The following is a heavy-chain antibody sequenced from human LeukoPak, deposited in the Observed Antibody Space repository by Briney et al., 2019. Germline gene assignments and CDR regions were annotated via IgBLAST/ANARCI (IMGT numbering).Heavy chain of an antibody. J-gene: IGHJ4*02. CDR3: ARSGLGYCSGGSCLDYYFDY. D-gene: IGHD2-15*01. CDR2: INTNTGNP. Sequence: ASVKVSCKASGYTFTSYAMNWVRQAPGQGLEWMGWINTNTGNPTYAQGFTGRFVFSLDTSVSTAYLQISSLKAEDTAVYYCARSGLGYCSGGSCLDYYFDYWGQGTLVTVSS. V-gene: IGHV7-4-1*02. CDR1: GYTFTSYA.